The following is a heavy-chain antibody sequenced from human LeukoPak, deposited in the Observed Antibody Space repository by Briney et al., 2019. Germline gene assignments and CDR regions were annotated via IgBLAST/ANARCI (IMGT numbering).Heavy chain of an antibody. J-gene: IGHJ4*02. Sequence: SETLSLTCTVSGGSISSYYWSWIRQPPGKGLEWIGYIYYTGSTNYNPSLKSRVTISVDTSKNQISLKLTSVTAADTAVYYCARHWKGFDSWGQGTLVTVSS. CDR3: ARHWKGFDS. V-gene: IGHV4-59*08. D-gene: IGHD1-1*01. CDR2: IYYTGST. CDR1: GGSISSYY.